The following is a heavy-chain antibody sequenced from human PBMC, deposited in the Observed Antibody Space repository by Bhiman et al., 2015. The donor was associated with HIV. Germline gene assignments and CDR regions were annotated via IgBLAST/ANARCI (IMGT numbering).Heavy chain of an antibody. CDR1: GFSFSSYA. CDR2: ISNTGSTI. CDR3: ARAARELGDWYFDL. D-gene: IGHD6-6*01. Sequence: EVQLLESGGGLVQPGGSLRLSCAGSGFSFSSYALSWIRQTPGKGLEWVSYISNTGSTIYYSDSVKGRFTISRDNAKKSLYLQMNSLRAEDTAVYYCARAARELGDWYFDLWGRGTLVTVSS. J-gene: IGHJ2*01. V-gene: IGHV3-48*04.